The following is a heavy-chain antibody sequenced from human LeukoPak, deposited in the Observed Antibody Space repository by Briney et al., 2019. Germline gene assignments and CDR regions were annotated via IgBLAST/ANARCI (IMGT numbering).Heavy chain of an antibody. V-gene: IGHV4-59*01. D-gene: IGHD3-3*01. CDR3: ARDHGWSGFNWFDP. J-gene: IGHJ5*02. CDR2: IYVSGNT. CDR1: GDSISEYY. Sequence: SETLSLTCSVSGDSISEYYWSWIRQPPGKGLEWIGYIYVSGNTNYNPSLKSRVTLSLDTSKNHFSLKMTSVTAADTAIYYCARDHGWSGFNWFDPWGQGTLVTVSS.